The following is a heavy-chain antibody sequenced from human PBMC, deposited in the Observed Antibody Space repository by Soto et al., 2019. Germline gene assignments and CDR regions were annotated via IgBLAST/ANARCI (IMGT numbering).Heavy chain of an antibody. CDR3: TRRGYDILSGYYRGRGAMDV. J-gene: IGHJ6*02. CDR2: IDPSDSYT. CDR1: GYNFTDYW. D-gene: IGHD3-9*01. V-gene: IGHV5-10-1*01. Sequence: PGESLTISCKGSGYNFTDYWITWVRQMPGKGLEWMGRIDPSDSYTDHSPSFQGHVAISHDKSISTAYLQWSSLKASDTAIYYCTRRGYDILSGYYRGRGAMDVLGQGTTVTVSS.